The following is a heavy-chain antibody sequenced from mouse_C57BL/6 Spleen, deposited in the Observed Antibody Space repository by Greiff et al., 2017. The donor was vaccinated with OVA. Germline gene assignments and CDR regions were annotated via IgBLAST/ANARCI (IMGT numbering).Heavy chain of an antibody. CDR1: GYTFTSYW. CDR3: ASPSTIVTSWFAY. J-gene: IGHJ3*01. V-gene: IGHV1-74*01. Sequence: VQLQQPGAELVKPGASVKVSCEASGYTFTSYWMHWVKQRPGQGLEWIGRIHPSDSDTNYNQKFKGKATLTVDKSSSTAYMQLSSLTSEDSAVYYCASPSTIVTSWFAYWGQGTLVTVSA. CDR2: IHPSDSDT. D-gene: IGHD2-2*01.